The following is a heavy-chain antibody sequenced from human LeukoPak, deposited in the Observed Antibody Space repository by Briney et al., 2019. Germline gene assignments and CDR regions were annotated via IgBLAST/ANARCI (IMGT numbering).Heavy chain of an antibody. J-gene: IGHJ4*02. V-gene: IGHV3-7*01. D-gene: IGHD6-13*01. Sequence: WIRQAPGKGLEWVANIERDGSEKTYVDSVKGRFTISRDNDKNSLFLQMSSLRAEDTAVYYCATAPAAADSFWGQGTLVAVSS. CDR3: ATAPAAADSF. CDR2: IERDGSEK.